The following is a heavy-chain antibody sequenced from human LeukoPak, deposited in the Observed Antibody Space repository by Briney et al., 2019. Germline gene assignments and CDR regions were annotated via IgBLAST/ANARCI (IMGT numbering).Heavy chain of an antibody. J-gene: IGHJ5*02. CDR2: IYTSGST. Sequence: ASETLSLTCTVSGGSISSGSYYWSWIRQPAGKGLEWIGRIYTSGSTNYNPSLQSRVTISVDTSKNQFSLKLSSVTAADTAVYYCARGRKGYCSSTTCLNWFDPWGQGTLVTVSS. D-gene: IGHD2-2*01. V-gene: IGHV4-61*02. CDR1: GGSISSGSYY. CDR3: ARGRKGYCSSTTCLNWFDP.